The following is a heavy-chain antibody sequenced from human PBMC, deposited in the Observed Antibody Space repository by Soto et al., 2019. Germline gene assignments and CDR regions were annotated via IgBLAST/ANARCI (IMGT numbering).Heavy chain of an antibody. D-gene: IGHD3-10*01. J-gene: IGHJ4*01. CDR1: GFTFSSYA. Sequence: EVQLLESGGGLVQPGGSLRLSCAASGFTFSSYAMSWVRQAPGKGLEWVSAISGSGGSTYYADSVKGRFTISRDNSKNTVYRQLYSLGAEDTAVYYCAKAPTNYGSGSYYYYWGHGTLVPVSS. V-gene: IGHV3-23*01. CDR2: ISGSGGST. CDR3: AKAPTNYGSGSYYYY.